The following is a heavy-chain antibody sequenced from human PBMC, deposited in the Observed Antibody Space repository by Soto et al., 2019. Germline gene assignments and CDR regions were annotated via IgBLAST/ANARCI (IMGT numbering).Heavy chain of an antibody. CDR3: AKYPSGISSSSNYGMDV. D-gene: IGHD6-6*01. V-gene: IGHV3-23*01. CDR2: ISGSGGST. Sequence: GGSLRLSCAASGFTFSTYAMSWVRQAPGKGLEWVSSISGSGGSTYYADSVKGRFTISRDNSKNSLYLQMNSLRAEDTAVYYCAKYPSGISSSSNYGMDVWGQGTTVTVSS. CDR1: GFTFSTYA. J-gene: IGHJ6*02.